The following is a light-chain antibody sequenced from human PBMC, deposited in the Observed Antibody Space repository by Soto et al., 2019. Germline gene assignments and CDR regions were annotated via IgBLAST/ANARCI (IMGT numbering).Light chain of an antibody. V-gene: IGKV3-20*01. Sequence: ETVLTQSPGTVSLSPGERATLSCTTSQSVRSNYLACYQQKPGQAPRLLIYGVFSRATGIPDRFSGSGSGTDFTITISGLEPEDSAVYYCQHYDGSPRTFGQGTKLEI. J-gene: IGKJ2*01. CDR3: QHYDGSPRT. CDR2: GVF. CDR1: QSVRSNY.